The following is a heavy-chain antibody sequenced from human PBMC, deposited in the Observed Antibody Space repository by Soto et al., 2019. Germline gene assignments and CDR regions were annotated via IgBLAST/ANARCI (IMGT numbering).Heavy chain of an antibody. V-gene: IGHV2-70*11. D-gene: IGHD3-3*01. CDR1: GFSLSTSGMC. CDR2: IDWDDDK. CDR3: ARIRCAWSCYPSYYYYYMDF. Sequence: SGPTLVNPTQTLTLTCTFSGFSLSTSGMCVSWIRQPPGKALEWLARIDWDDDKYYSTSLKTRLTISKDTSKNQVVLTMTNMDPVDTATYYCARIRCAWSCYPSYYYYYMDFWGKRTKVTVSS. J-gene: IGHJ6*03.